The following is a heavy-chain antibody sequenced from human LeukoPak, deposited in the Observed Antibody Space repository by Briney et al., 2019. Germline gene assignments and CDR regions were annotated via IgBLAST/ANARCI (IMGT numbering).Heavy chain of an antibody. J-gene: IGHJ4*02. Sequence: QPGGTLRLSCAASGFTFSSYGMSWVRQAPGKGLEWVSAISGSGSSTHYADSVKGRFIISRDNSKKTLYLQMNSLRAEDTAVYYCARSPSGSYYVADDYRGQGTLVTVSS. CDR2: ISGSGSST. V-gene: IGHV3-23*01. CDR1: GFTFSSYG. D-gene: IGHD1-26*01. CDR3: ARSPSGSYYVADDY.